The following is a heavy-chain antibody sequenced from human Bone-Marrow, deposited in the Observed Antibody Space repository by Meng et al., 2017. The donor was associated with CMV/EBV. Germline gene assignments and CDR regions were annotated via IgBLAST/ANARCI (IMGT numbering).Heavy chain of an antibody. D-gene: IGHD2-2*01. CDR1: GFTFSSYA. J-gene: IGHJ1*01. Sequence: GGSLRLSCAASGFTFSSYAMHWVRQAPGKGLEYVSAISSNGGSTYYVDSVKGRFTISRDNSKNTLYLQMNSLRAEDTAVYYCARDDGSTWAIPYWGQGTLVTVSS. V-gene: IGHV3-64*02. CDR3: ARDDGSTWAIPY. CDR2: ISSNGGST.